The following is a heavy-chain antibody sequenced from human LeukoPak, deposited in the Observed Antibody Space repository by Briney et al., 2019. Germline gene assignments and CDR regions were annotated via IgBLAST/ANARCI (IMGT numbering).Heavy chain of an antibody. CDR3: ATLQDGVLEGPFDY. Sequence: PGGSLRLSCAASGFTFSSYAMSWVRQAPGKGLEWVSAISGSGGSTYYADSVKGRFTISRDNSKNTLYLQMNSLRAEDTAVYYCATLQDGVLEGPFDYWGQGTLVTVSS. CDR2: ISGSGGST. D-gene: IGHD4-11*01. CDR1: GFTFSSYA. V-gene: IGHV3-23*01. J-gene: IGHJ4*02.